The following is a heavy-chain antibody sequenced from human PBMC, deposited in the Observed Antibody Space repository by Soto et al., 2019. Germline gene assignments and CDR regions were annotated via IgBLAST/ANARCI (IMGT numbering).Heavy chain of an antibody. CDR3: ARVAY. CDR2: ISSASSET. Sequence: PGGSLRLSCAASGFIFTNYAMNWVRQAPGKGLEWVSSISSASSETWYADSVKGRFIISRDNAQNSLFLQMNTLRPEDSAIYYCARVAYWGPGTQVTVSS. CDR1: GFIFTNYA. J-gene: IGHJ4*02. V-gene: IGHV3-21*01.